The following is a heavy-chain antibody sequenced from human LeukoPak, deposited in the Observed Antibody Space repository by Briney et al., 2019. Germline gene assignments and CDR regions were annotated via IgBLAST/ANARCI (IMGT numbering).Heavy chain of an antibody. J-gene: IGHJ4*02. CDR3: ARGRFSVYYFDY. CDR1: GGSFSDYY. Sequence: SETLSLTCGASGGSFSDYYWSWIRQPPGKGLEWIGEIIHSGATGSNPSLKSRVTISMDPSENQFSLKLSSVTAADTAVYYCARGRFSVYYFDYWGQGSLVTVSS. D-gene: IGHD3-3*02. CDR2: IIHSGAT. V-gene: IGHV4-34*01.